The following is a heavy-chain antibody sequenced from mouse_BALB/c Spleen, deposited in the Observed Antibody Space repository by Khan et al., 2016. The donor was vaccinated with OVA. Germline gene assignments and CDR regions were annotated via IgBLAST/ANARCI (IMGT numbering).Heavy chain of an antibody. CDR2: INPSNGGT. V-gene: IGHV1S81*02. Sequence: QVQLQQSGAELVKPGASVRLSCKASGYTFSSYYIYWVKQRPGQGLEWIGGINPSNGGTNFNEKFKTKATLTVGESSSTAYMQLSSLTSEDSAFYYCTRSGYANPFAYWGQGTLVTVSA. CDR1: GYTFSSYY. CDR3: TRSGYANPFAY. D-gene: IGHD2-10*02. J-gene: IGHJ3*01.